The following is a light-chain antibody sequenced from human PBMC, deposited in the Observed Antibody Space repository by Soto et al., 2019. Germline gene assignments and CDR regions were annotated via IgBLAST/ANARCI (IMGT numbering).Light chain of an antibody. V-gene: IGKV1-5*03. Sequence: DIQMTQSPSTLSASVGDRVTITCRARQSISSWLAWYQQNPAKAPKLLIYKASSLESGVPSRFNGSGSGTEFTITISSLQADDFAIYYCQQYHGYPWTFGQGTKVEIK. CDR2: KAS. CDR1: QSISSW. CDR3: QQYHGYPWT. J-gene: IGKJ1*01.